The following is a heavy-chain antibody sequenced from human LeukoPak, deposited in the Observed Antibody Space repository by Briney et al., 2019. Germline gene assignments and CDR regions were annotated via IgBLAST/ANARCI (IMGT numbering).Heavy chain of an antibody. J-gene: IGHJ6*03. D-gene: IGHD3-10*01. Sequence: ASVKVSCKASGYTFTSYGISWVRQAPGQGLEWMGWISAYNGNTNYAQKLQGRVTMTTDTSTSTAYMELRSLRSDDTAVYYCASSMVRGVRPYYMDVWGKGTTVTISS. CDR1: GYTFTSYG. V-gene: IGHV1-18*01. CDR3: ASSMVRGVRPYYMDV. CDR2: ISAYNGNT.